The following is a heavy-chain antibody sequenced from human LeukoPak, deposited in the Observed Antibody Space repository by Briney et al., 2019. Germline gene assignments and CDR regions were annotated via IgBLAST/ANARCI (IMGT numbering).Heavy chain of an antibody. V-gene: IGHV3-7*01. Sequence: GGSLRLSCAASGFALSDYWMNWVRQAPGKGLEWLANIKEDGTVQHYVDSVKGRFTISRDNAKNSLFLQMNSVRCEDTGIYYCARDYTATGAMDVCGQGTTVTVSS. CDR1: GFALSDYW. D-gene: IGHD2-15*01. CDR2: IKEDGTVQ. J-gene: IGHJ6*02. CDR3: ARDYTATGAMDV.